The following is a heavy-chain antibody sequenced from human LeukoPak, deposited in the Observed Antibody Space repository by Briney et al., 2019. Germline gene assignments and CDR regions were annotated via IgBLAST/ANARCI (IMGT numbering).Heavy chain of an antibody. J-gene: IGHJ6*03. Sequence: SETLSLTCTVSGGSISSGGYYWSWIRQPPGKGLEWIGYIYHSGSTYYNPSLKSRVTISVDRSKNQFSLKLSSVTAADTAVYYCAREAGANKGDSSSLSYYYYYYMDVWGKGTTVTVSS. CDR3: AREAGANKGDSSSLSYYYYYYMDV. CDR1: GGSISSGGYY. V-gene: IGHV4-30-2*01. D-gene: IGHD6-6*01. CDR2: IYHSGST.